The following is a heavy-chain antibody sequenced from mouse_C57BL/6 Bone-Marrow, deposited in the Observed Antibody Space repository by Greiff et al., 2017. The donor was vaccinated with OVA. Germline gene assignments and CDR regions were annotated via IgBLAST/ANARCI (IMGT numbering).Heavy chain of an antibody. D-gene: IGHD2-3*01. J-gene: IGHJ2*01. CDR3: TEGDGYSLDY. V-gene: IGHV1-5*01. CDR2: IYPGNSDT. Sequence: EVQLQQSGTVLARPGASVKMSCKTSGYTFTSYWMHWVKQRPGPGLEWIGAIYPGNSDTSYNQKFKGKAKLTAVTSASTAYMELSSLTNEDSAVYYCTEGDGYSLDYWGQGTTLTVSS. CDR1: GYTFTSYW.